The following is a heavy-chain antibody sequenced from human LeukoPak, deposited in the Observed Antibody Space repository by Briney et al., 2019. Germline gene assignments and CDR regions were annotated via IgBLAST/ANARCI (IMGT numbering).Heavy chain of an antibody. Sequence: PGGSLRLSCAASGFTFSDYAMNWVRQAPGKGLEWVSYITTTGSTIYYADSVKGRFTISRDNAKNTLFLQMNSPRPEDTAVYYCARERISMIRGVVTTSYFDYWGQGTLVTVSS. V-gene: IGHV3-48*01. D-gene: IGHD3-10*01. J-gene: IGHJ4*02. CDR1: GFTFSDYA. CDR2: ITTTGSTI. CDR3: ARERISMIRGVVTTSYFDY.